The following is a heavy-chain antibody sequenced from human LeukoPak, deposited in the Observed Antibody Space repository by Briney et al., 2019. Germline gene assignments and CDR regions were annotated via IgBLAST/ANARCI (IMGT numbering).Heavy chain of an antibody. V-gene: IGHV3-30*02. CDR2: IRYDGSNK. CDR1: GFTFSSYG. CDR3: AKGRIVVVPAAPDY. Sequence: GGSLRLSCAASGFTFSSYGMHWVRQAPGKGLEWVAFIRYDGSNKYYADSVKGRFTISRDNSKNTLYLQMNSLRAEDTAVYYCAKGRIVVVPAAPDYWGQGTLVTVSS. J-gene: IGHJ4*02. D-gene: IGHD2-2*01.